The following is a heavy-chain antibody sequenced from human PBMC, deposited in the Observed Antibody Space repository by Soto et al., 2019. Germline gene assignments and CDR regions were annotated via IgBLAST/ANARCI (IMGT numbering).Heavy chain of an antibody. CDR1: GGTFSSYA. CDR3: ARGGHFTNGVCYRDLYNWFDP. CDR2: IIPIFGTA. Sequence: GASVKVSCKASGGTFSSYAISWVRQAPGQGLEWMGGIIPIFGTANYAQKFQGRVTITADESTSTAYMELSSLRSEDTAVYYRARGGHFTNGVCYRDLYNWFDPWGQGTLVTVFS. D-gene: IGHD2-8*01. V-gene: IGHV1-69*13. J-gene: IGHJ5*02.